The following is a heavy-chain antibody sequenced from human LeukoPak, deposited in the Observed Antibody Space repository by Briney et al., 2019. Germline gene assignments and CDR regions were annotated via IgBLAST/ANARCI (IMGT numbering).Heavy chain of an antibody. CDR3: AKRGYSYGYFDY. CDR2: ISGSGGST. D-gene: IGHD5-18*01. CDR1: GFTFSSYA. J-gene: IGHJ4*02. V-gene: IGHV3-23*01. Sequence: GGSPRLSCAASGFTFSSYAMSWVRQAPGKGLEWVSAISGSGGSTYYADSVKGRFTISRDNSKNTLYLQMNSLRAEDTAVYYCAKRGYSYGYFDYWGQGTLVTVSS.